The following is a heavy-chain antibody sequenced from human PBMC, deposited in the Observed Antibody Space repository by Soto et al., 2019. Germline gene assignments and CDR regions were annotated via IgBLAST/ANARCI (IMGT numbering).Heavy chain of an antibody. J-gene: IGHJ5*02. V-gene: IGHV4-34*01. Sequence: QVQLQQWGAGLLKPSETLSLTCAVYGGSFSGYYWSWIRQPPGKGLEWIGEINHSGSTNYNPSLKSRVTISVDTSNNQFSLKLSSVTAADTAVYYCASTPSIAAAGINWFDPWGQGTLVTVSS. CDR1: GGSFSGYY. D-gene: IGHD6-13*01. CDR3: ASTPSIAAAGINWFDP. CDR2: INHSGST.